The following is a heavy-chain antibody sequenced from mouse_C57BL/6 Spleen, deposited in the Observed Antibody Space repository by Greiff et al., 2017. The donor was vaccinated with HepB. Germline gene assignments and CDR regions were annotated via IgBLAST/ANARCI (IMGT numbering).Heavy chain of an antibody. CDR3: AGLVTTIVPRYFDV. CDR2: INYDVSST. J-gene: IGHJ1*03. CDR1: GFTFSDYY. Sequence: EVQVVESAGGLVQPGSSMKLSCTASGFTFSDYYMAWVRQVPEKGLEWVANINYDVSSTYYLDSLKSRFIISKDNSKNILYLQMSSLKSEDTATYYCAGLVTTIVPRYFDVWGTGTTVTVSS. V-gene: IGHV5-16*01. D-gene: IGHD1-1*01.